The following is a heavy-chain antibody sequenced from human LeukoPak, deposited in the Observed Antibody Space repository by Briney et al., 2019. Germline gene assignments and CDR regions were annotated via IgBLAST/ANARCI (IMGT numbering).Heavy chain of an antibody. CDR1: GYTFTSYD. CDR2: MNPNSGNT. V-gene: IGHV1-8*01. D-gene: IGHD3-10*01. CDR3: VRRMVRGNWFDP. J-gene: IGHJ5*02. Sequence: ASVKVSCKASGYTFTSYDINWVRQATGQGLEWMGWMNPNSGNTGYAQKFQGRVTMTRNTSKSTAYMELSSLRSEDTAVYYCVRRMVRGNWFDPWGQGTLVTVSS.